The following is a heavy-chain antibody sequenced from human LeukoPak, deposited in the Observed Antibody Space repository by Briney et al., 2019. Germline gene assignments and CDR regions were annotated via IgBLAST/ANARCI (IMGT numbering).Heavy chain of an antibody. V-gene: IGHV4-59*01. CDR1: GASINDFY. Sequence: ASETLSLTCAVSGASINDFYWTWIRQPPGKGLEWIGYVYYGGSTNYNPSLKSRVTISVDTSKNQFSLKLSSVTAADTAVYYCAREDYDILTYPRWFDPWGQGTLVTVSS. D-gene: IGHD3-9*01. CDR3: AREDYDILTYPRWFDP. CDR2: VYYGGST. J-gene: IGHJ5*02.